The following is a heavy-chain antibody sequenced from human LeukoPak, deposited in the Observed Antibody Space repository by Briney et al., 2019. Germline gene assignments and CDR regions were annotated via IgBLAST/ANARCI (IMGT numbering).Heavy chain of an antibody. CDR1: GGTFSSYD. D-gene: IGHD4-17*01. J-gene: IGHJ6*03. Sequence: AASVKVSCKASGGTFSSYDISWVRQAPGQGLEWMGGIMPMFGKANYAQKFQGRVTTTADKATSTAYMELSSLRSEDTAVYYCARSRDYGDYYYYYYMDVWGKGTTVTISS. CDR2: IMPMFGKA. CDR3: ARSRDYGDYYYYYYMDV. V-gene: IGHV1-69*06.